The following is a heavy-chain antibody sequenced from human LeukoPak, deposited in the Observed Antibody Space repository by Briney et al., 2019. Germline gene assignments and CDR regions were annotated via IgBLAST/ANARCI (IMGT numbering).Heavy chain of an antibody. V-gene: IGHV4-38-2*02. D-gene: IGHD4-17*01. CDR3: ARDMPTNYCDPGPFDY. J-gene: IGHJ4*02. CDR2: IYHSGSS. CDR1: GYSISSGYY. Sequence: SETLSLTCTVSGYSISSGYYWGWIRQAPGKGLEWIGSIYHSGSSYYNPSLKSRLTISVDTSKNQFSLKLSSVTAADTAAYYCARDMPTNYCDPGPFDYWGQGTLVTVSS.